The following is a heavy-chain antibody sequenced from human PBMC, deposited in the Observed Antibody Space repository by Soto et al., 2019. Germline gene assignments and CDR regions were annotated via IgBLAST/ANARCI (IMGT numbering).Heavy chain of an antibody. CDR1: GFTFSNAW. D-gene: IGHD6-13*01. CDR2: IKSNTDGGTT. J-gene: IGHJ4*02. CDR3: TGSSWDGF. V-gene: IGHV3-15*01. Sequence: EVPLVESGGGLVQPGGSLRLSCAASGFTFSNAWMSWVRQAPGKGLEWVGRIKSNTDGGTTDYAAPVKGRFTISRDDSKNTLYLEINSLKIEDTAVYYCTGSSWDGFWGQGTLVTVSS.